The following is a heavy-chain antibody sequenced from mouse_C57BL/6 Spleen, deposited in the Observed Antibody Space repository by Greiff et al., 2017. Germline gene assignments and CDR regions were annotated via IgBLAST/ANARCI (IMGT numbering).Heavy chain of an antibody. D-gene: IGHD2-4*01. CDR1: GFTFSSYT. J-gene: IGHJ4*01. CDR3: ARHDQGLRRWAMDY. Sequence: EVQLVESGGGLVKPGGSLKLSCAASGFTFSSYTMSWVRQTPEKRLEWVATISGGGGNTYSPDSVKGRFTISIDNATNTLYLQMSSLSTEDTAWYYWARHDQGLRRWAMDYWGQGTSVTVSS. CDR2: ISGGGGNT. V-gene: IGHV5-9*01.